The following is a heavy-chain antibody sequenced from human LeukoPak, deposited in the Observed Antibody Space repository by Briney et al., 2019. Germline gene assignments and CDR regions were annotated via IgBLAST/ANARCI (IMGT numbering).Heavy chain of an antibody. CDR3: ARGYSSHSPIDY. J-gene: IGHJ4*02. CDR2: MNPNSGNT. V-gene: IGHV1-8*01. CDR1: GYTFTSYD. D-gene: IGHD6-19*01. Sequence: ASVKVSCKAPGYTFTSYDINWVRQATGQGLEWMGWMNPNSGNTGYAQKFQGRVTMTRNTSISTAYMELSSLRSEDTAVYYCARGYSSHSPIDYWGQGTLVTVSS.